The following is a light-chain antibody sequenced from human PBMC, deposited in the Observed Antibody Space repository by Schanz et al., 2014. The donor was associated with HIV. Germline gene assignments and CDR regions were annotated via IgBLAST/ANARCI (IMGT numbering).Light chain of an antibody. V-gene: IGKV1-39*01. CDR2: GAS. J-gene: IGKJ2*01. Sequence: DIQLSQSPSFLSASVGDRVTVTCRASQDISTYLAWYQQKPGKAPKLLIEGASSLQRGVPPRFSGSGSGTDFTLTISSLQPEDYATYYCQQTYSVPPTFGQGTKLEIK. CDR1: QDISTY. CDR3: QQTYSVPPT.